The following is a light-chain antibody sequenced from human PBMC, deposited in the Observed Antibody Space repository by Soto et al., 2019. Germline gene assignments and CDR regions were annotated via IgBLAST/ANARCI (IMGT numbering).Light chain of an antibody. Sequence: DIQMTQSPSSLSSSVGDIFSISCRASQSISTWLAWYQQQPGGAPRLLIYDASSLQSGVPSRFSGNGSGTEFTPTISSLQPDDFSSYYCQHYYNYPWTFGQGTKVDIK. J-gene: IGKJ1*01. CDR3: QHYYNYPWT. CDR1: QSISTW. CDR2: DAS. V-gene: IGKV1-5*01.